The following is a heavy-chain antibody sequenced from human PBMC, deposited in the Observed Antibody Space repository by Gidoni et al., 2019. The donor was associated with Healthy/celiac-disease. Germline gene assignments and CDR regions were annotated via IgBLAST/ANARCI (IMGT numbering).Heavy chain of an antibody. Sequence: EVQLVESGEGLVQPGGSLRLSGAASGFTFSSYAMHWVRQAPGKGLEYVSAISSNGGSTYYADSVKGRFTISRDNSKNTLYLQMGSLRAEDMAVYYCARGSGWYLYGMDVWGQGTTVTVSS. V-gene: IGHV3-64*02. D-gene: IGHD6-19*01. CDR3: ARGSGWYLYGMDV. J-gene: IGHJ6*02. CDR1: GFTFSSYA. CDR2: ISSNGGST.